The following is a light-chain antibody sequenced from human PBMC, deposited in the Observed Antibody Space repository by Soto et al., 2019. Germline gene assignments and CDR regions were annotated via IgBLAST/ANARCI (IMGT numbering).Light chain of an antibody. V-gene: IGLV1-40*01. CDR3: QSYDSSLSAPYV. CDR1: SSNIGGGQD. J-gene: IGLJ1*01. Sequence: QSALTQPPSVSGAPGQRVTISCTGTSSNIGGGQDVSWYQQLPGTAPKLLIYDNSNRPSGVPNRFSGSKSGTSASLAITGLQPEDEADYYCQSYDSSLSAPYVFGTGTQLTVL. CDR2: DNS.